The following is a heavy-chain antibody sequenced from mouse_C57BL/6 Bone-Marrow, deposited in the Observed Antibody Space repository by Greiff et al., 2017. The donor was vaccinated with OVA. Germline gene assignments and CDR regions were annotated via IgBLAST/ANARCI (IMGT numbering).Heavy chain of an antibody. CDR1: GYTFTDHH. Sequence: QVQLQQSVAELVKPGASVKISCKVSGYTFTDHHIHWVKQRPEQGLEWIGYIYPRDGSTKYNEKFKGKATLTADKSSSTAYMQLISLTSEDSAVYFCARQVSMTYYCDYWGQGTTLTVSS. J-gene: IGHJ2*01. V-gene: IGHV1-78*01. CDR2: IYPRDGST. CDR3: ARQVSMTYYCDY. D-gene: IGHD2-3*01.